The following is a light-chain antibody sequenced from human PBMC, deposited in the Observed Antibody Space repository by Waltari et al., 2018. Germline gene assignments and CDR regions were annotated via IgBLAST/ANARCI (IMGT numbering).Light chain of an antibody. CDR1: GSEVGYYNY. J-gene: IGLJ3*02. CDR2: DVS. CDR3: CSYAGTWV. V-gene: IGLV2-11*01. Sequence: QSALTQPRSVSGSPGASVTISCTGTGSEVGYYNYVSWYQQHPGQAPKVLIYDVSKRPSGVPARFYGSKSGNSASLTIFGRQAEDEADYYCCSYAGTWVFGGGTKLTVL.